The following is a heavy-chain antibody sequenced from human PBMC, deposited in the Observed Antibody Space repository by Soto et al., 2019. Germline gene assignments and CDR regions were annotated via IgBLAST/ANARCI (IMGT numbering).Heavy chain of an antibody. J-gene: IGHJ6*02. CDR1: GFTFTTYA. V-gene: IGHV3-30-3*01. D-gene: IGHD3-16*01. CDR2: ISDDGSIK. Sequence: QVQLVESGGGVVQPGRSLRLSCAASGFTFTTYAFHWVRQAPGKGLEWVTLISDDGSIKYFADSVKGRFTISRDNSKSPLYLQMNSLRVEDTAVYYFARGVGDYYYGMDVWGQGTTVTVSS. CDR3: ARGVGDYYYGMDV.